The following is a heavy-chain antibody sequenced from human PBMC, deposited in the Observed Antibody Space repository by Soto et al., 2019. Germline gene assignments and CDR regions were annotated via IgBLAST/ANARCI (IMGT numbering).Heavy chain of an antibody. V-gene: IGHV1-69*13. D-gene: IGHD3-10*01. CDR3: AREGSITMVRGVIRNYYYYGMDV. CDR1: GGTFSSYA. Sequence: WASVKVSCKASGGTFSSYAISWVRQAPGQGLEWMGGIIPIFGTANYAQKFQGRVTITADESTSTAYMELSSLRSEDTAVYYCAREGSITMVRGVIRNYYYYGMDVSGQGTKVTVSS. CDR2: IIPIFGTA. J-gene: IGHJ6*02.